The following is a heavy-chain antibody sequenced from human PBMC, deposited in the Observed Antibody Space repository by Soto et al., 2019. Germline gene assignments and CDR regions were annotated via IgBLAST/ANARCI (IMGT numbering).Heavy chain of an antibody. D-gene: IGHD3-9*01. CDR1: GYTLTELS. V-gene: IGHV1-24*01. CDR3: ATDLRLLRYFDWYLY. Sequence: ASVKVSCKVSGYTLTELSMHWVRQAPGKGLEWMGGFDPEDGETIYAQKFQGRVTMTEDTSTDTAYMELSSLRSEDTAVYYCATDLRLLRYFDWYLYWGQGTLVTVSS. CDR2: FDPEDGET. J-gene: IGHJ4*02.